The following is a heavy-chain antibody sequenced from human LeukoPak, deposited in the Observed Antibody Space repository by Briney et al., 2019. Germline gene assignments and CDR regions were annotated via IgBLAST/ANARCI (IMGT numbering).Heavy chain of an antibody. CDR3: AREIYDILTGSDY. CDR1: GFTFSSYA. D-gene: IGHD3-9*01. V-gene: IGHV3-23*01. CDR2: ISGSGGST. J-gene: IGHJ4*02. Sequence: GGSLRLSCAASGFTFSSYAMSWVRQAPGKGLEWVSAISGSGGSTYYADSVKGRFTISRDNAKNSLYLQMNSLRAEDTAVYYCAREIYDILTGSDYWGQGTLVTVSS.